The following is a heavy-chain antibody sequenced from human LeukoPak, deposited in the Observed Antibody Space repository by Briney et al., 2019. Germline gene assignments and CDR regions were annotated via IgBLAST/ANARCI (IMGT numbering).Heavy chain of an antibody. CDR3: ARRLAFGERGWCFDL. V-gene: IGHV4-59*01. CDR2: IYYSGST. CDR1: GGSISSYY. D-gene: IGHD3-10*01. Sequence: PSETLSLTCTVSGGSISSYYWSWIRQPPGKGLEWLGYIYYSGSTNYNPSPKSRVTISVDTSKNQFSLKLSSVTAADTAVYYCARRLAFGERGWCFDLWGRGTLVTVSS. J-gene: IGHJ2*01.